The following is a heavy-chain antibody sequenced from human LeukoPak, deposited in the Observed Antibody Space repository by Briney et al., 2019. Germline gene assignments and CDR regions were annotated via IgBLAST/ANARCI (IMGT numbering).Heavy chain of an antibody. D-gene: IGHD1-1*01. CDR2: ISGSGGST. Sequence: GGSLRLSCAASGFTFSSYAMSWVRQAPGKGLEWVSAISGSGGSTYYADSVKGRFTISRDNAKNSLYLQMDSLRVEDTAVYYCAKGKRYPDYWGQGTLVTVSS. CDR3: AKGKRYPDY. V-gene: IGHV3-23*01. J-gene: IGHJ4*02. CDR1: GFTFSSYA.